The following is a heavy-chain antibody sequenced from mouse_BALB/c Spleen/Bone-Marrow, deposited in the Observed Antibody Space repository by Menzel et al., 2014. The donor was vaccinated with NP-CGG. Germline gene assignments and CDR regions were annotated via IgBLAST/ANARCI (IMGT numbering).Heavy chain of an antibody. D-gene: IGHD2-4*01. CDR3: ARHAYYDQTEVSFVY. Sequence: EVMLVESGGGLVKSGGSLKLSCAASGFTFSNYGMSWVRQTPEKRLEWVATISGGGSYAFYSDSVKGRFTISSDNGKNNLYLQLNSLKSEDAALYYCARHAYYDQTEVSFVYWGQGTLVTVSA. CDR1: GFTFSNYG. CDR2: ISGGGSYA. V-gene: IGHV5-9-2*01. J-gene: IGHJ3*01.